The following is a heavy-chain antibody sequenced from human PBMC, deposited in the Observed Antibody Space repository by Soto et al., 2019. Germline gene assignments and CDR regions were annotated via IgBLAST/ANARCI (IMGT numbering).Heavy chain of an antibody. CDR2: ISYDGSNI. CDR3: SKEALIPVVYFLF. J-gene: IGHJ4*02. Sequence: GGSLRLSCAASGFTFSSYGTNWVRQAPGKGLEWVSVISYDGSNIYYADSVKGRFTISRDNSKNTLYLQMNSLRAEDTAVYYCSKEALIPVVYFLFWGEGPLVTVSS. V-gene: IGHV3-30*18. D-gene: IGHD3-22*01. CDR1: GFTFSSYG.